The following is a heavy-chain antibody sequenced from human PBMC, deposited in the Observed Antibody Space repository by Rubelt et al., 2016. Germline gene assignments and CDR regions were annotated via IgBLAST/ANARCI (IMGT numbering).Heavy chain of an antibody. CDR2: IYSGGST. D-gene: IGHD6-19*01. J-gene: IGHJ4*02. CDR3: AKGLKSDSSGWPS. V-gene: IGHV3-53*01. Sequence: EVQLVESGGGLVKPGGALRLSCAASGFTVSSNYMSWVRQAPGKGLEWVSVIYSGGSTYYADSVKGRFTISRDNSKNTLYLQMNSLRAEDTAVYYCAKGLKSDSSGWPSWGQGTLVTVSS. CDR1: GFTVSSNY.